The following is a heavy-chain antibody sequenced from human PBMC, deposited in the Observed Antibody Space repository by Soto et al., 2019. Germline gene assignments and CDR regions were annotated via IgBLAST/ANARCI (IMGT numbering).Heavy chain of an antibody. CDR1: GVTVSSDAYY. CDR3: ARYRFSGTRRSKFDY. Sequence: PSETLSLTCTVSGVTVSSDAYYWSWIRQHPGRGLEWIGNIYHTGSTYYSPSLKSRVVISLDTSKNQFSLRLTSVTAADTAVYFCARYRFSGTRRSKFDYWGQGTLVTVSS. D-gene: IGHD3-16*02. J-gene: IGHJ4*02. CDR2: IYHTGST. V-gene: IGHV4-31*03.